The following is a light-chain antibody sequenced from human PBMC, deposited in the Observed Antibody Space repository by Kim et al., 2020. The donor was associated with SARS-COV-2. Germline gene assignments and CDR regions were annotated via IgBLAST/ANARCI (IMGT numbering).Light chain of an antibody. CDR2: KAS. J-gene: IGKJ1*01. CDR1: QSIRSW. V-gene: IGKV1-5*03. Sequence: ASVRDRVTITWRASQSIRSWLAWYQQKPGKAPKLLIYKASSLESGVPSMFSVSVSETEFTLTISSLQPDDFSTYYCQLYNSYSWTFGQGAKVDIK. CDR3: QLYNSYSWT.